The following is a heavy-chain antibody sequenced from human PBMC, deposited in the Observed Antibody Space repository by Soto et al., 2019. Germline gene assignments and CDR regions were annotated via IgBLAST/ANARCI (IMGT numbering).Heavy chain of an antibody. V-gene: IGHV4-34*01. CDR1: GGSFSGYY. Sequence: QVQLQQWGAGLLKPSETLSLTCAVYGGSFSGYYWSWIRQPPGKGLEWIGEITHSGSTNYNPSLKSRVTISVDTSKNQFSLKLSSVTAADTAVYYCASGVVATSGWFDPWGQGTLVTVSS. CDR3: ASGVVATSGWFDP. CDR2: ITHSGST. J-gene: IGHJ5*02. D-gene: IGHD2-15*01.